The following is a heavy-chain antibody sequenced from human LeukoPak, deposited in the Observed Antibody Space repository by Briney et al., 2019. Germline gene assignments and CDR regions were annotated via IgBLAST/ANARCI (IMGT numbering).Heavy chain of an antibody. CDR1: GYTFTGYY. Sequence: ASVKVSCKASGYTFTGYYMRWVRQAPGQGLEWMGCINPNSGGTNYAQKFQGRVTMTRDTSIITAYMELSELMAVGRSVCDGASYSGSYSSDFDYWGQGTLVTVSS. J-gene: IGHJ4*02. CDR3: ASYSGSYSSDFDY. D-gene: IGHD1-26*01. V-gene: IGHV1-2*02. CDR2: INPNSGGT.